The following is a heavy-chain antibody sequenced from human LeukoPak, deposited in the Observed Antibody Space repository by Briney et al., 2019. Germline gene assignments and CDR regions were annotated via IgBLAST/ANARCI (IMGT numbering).Heavy chain of an antibody. D-gene: IGHD3-16*01. CDR1: GFIFSNYA. Sequence: GGSLRLSCVASGFIFSNYAMSWVRQAPGKGLEWVSLISGNGGSTYYADSVKGRFTISGDNSKNTLYLQMSSLRAEDTAVYYCAKPTLGAYYFDYWGQGTLVTVSS. V-gene: IGHV3-23*01. CDR2: ISGNGGST. J-gene: IGHJ4*02. CDR3: AKPTLGAYYFDY.